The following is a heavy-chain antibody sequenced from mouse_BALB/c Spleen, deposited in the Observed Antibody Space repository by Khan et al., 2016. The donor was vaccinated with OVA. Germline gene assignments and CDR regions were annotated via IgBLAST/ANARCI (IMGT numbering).Heavy chain of an antibody. CDR2: IWGGGGT. Sequence: QVQLKQSGPGLVAPSQSLSITCTVSGFSLSRYNIHWVRQPPGKGLAWLGMIWGGGGTDYNSTLKSRLSISKDNSKSQVFLHMNSLQTDDTAMYYCARAYYRYDGYYAREYGSQGTAVTV. D-gene: IGHD2-14*01. V-gene: IGHV2-6-4*01. CDR1: GFSLSRYN. J-gene: IGHJ4*01. CDR3: ARAYYRYDGYYAREY.